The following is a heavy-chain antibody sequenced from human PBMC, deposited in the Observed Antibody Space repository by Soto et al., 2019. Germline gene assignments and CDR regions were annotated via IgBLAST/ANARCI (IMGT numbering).Heavy chain of an antibody. D-gene: IGHD5-18*01. V-gene: IGHV3-23*01. Sequence: GESLRLSYAASGFTFSSYAMSWVRQAPGKGMEWVSAISGSGGSTYYADSVKGRLTISRDNSKNTLYLQMNSLRAEDTAVYYCAKGRGYSYGYNWFDPWGQGTLVTVSS. CDR3: AKGRGYSYGYNWFDP. CDR1: GFTFSSYA. CDR2: ISGSGGST. J-gene: IGHJ5*02.